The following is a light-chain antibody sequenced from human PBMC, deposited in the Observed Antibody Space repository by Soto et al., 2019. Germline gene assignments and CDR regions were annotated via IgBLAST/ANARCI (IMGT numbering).Light chain of an antibody. V-gene: IGLV2-14*01. Sequence: QSALTQPASVSGSPGQSITISCTGTSSDVGGYNYVSWYQQHPGKAPKLMIYEVSNRPSGVSNRFSGSKSGNTASLTISGLQAEDEADYYCSSYTSSSTRVYSVWTELTDL. CDR1: SSDVGGYNY. J-gene: IGLJ3*02. CDR2: EVS. CDR3: SSYTSSSTRV.